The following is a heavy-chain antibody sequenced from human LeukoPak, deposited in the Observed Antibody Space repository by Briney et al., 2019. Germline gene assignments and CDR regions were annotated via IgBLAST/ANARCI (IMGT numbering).Heavy chain of an antibody. J-gene: IGHJ5*02. Sequence: SETLSLTCTVSGDSINSSNYYWGWIHQPPGKGVEWIGNIYYSGSTYYKPSLKSRVTISVDTSKNQVSLKLSSVTAADTAVYYCARVEKYTSSGPTDPWGQGTLVTVSS. D-gene: IGHD6-13*01. CDR1: GDSINSSNYY. CDR3: ARVEKYTSSGPTDP. V-gene: IGHV4-39*07. CDR2: IYYSGST.